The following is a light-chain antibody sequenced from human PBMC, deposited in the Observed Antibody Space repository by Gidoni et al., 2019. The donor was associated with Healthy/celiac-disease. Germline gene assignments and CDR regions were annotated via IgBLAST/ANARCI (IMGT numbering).Light chain of an antibody. CDR2: DAS. CDR1: QSVSSY. V-gene: IGKV3-11*01. J-gene: IGKJ4*01. Sequence: EIVLTQSPATLSLSPGERATLSCRASQSVSSYLAWYQQKTGQAPRLLIYDASNRATGIPARFSGSGSGTDFTLTISSLEPEDFAVYYCQQRGNWPALTFGGGTKVETK. CDR3: QQRGNWPALT.